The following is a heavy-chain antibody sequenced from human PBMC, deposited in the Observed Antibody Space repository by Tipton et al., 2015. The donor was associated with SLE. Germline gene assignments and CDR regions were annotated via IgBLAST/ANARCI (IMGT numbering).Heavy chain of an antibody. CDR3: ARDQGTAGAFDI. CDR1: GGSISSYY. Sequence: GSLRLSCTVSGGSISSYYWSWIRQPPGKGLEWIGYIYYSGSTNYNPSLKSRVTISVDTSKNQFSLKLSSVTAADTAVYYCARDQGTAGAFDIWGQGTMVTVSS. CDR2: IYYSGST. V-gene: IGHV4-59*01. J-gene: IGHJ3*02.